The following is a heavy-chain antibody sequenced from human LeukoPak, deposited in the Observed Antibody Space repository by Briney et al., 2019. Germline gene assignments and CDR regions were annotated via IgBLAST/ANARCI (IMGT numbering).Heavy chain of an antibody. CDR1: GGSISSGDSH. V-gene: IGHV4-30-4*01. CDR3: ARAPGVAEVGRLDL. Sequence: SQTLSLTCTVSGGSISSGDSHWSWFRQPPGKGLEWIGYIFYSGNIYYNPSLKSRLTISLDMSKNQFSLKLSSVTAADTAVYYCARAPGVAEVGRLDLWGRGTLVTVSS. D-gene: IGHD7-27*01. J-gene: IGHJ2*01. CDR2: IFYSGNI.